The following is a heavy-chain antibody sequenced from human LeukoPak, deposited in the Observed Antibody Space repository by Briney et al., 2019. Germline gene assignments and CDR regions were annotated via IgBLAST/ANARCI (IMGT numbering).Heavy chain of an antibody. CDR2: IKQDGSEK. D-gene: IGHD2-15*01. CDR1: GFTFSSHW. Sequence: GGSLRLSCAASGFTFSSHWMSWVRQAPGKGLEWVANIKQDGSEKYYVDSVKGRFSISSDNAKNSVFLQMNSLRAEDTAVYYCARSSTGGYCSGGRCSRGHWGQGTLVTVSS. CDR3: ARSSTGGYCSGGRCSRGH. V-gene: IGHV3-7*03. J-gene: IGHJ4*02.